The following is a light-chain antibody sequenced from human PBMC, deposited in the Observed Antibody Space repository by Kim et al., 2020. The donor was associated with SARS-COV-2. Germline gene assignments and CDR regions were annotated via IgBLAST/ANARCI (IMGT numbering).Light chain of an antibody. J-gene: IGKJ5*01. Sequence: EIVLTQSPGTLSLSRGESATLSCRASQTIDNNYLAWYQHKSVQAPRLLIYGASSRATGVSDRFRGSGSGTDFTLTISRLEPEDVAVFYCQQYTTSPITFGQGTRLEIK. CDR1: QTIDNNY. V-gene: IGKV3-20*01. CDR2: GAS. CDR3: QQYTTSPIT.